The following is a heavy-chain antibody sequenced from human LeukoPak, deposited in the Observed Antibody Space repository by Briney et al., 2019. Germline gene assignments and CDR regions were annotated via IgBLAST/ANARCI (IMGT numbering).Heavy chain of an antibody. CDR1: GASITSYTYY. D-gene: IGHD3-22*01. J-gene: IGHJ4*02. CDR2: IYYSGST. V-gene: IGHV4-39*07. Sequence: SETLSLTCTVSGASITSYTYYWGWIRQPPGKGLEWIGGIYYSGSTYYNPSLKSRATISVDTSKNQFSLKLGSVTAADTAVYYCARGGPHYYDSSGYYYFHYWGQGTLVTVSS. CDR3: ARGGPHYYDSSGYYYFHY.